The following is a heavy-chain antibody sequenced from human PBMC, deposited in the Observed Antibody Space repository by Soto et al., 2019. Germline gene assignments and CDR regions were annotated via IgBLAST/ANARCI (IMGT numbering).Heavy chain of an antibody. V-gene: IGHV3-11*06. CDR2: VGRSGTYT. Sequence: QVQLVESGGGLVKPGGSLRLSCAASGFTFSDYYMSWIRQAPGKGLEWVSYVGRSGTYTNYADSVKGRFTISRDNAKNPLYLEMNSLRAEDTAVYYCATYYYDSSGYYYFAYWGQGTLVTVSS. D-gene: IGHD3-22*01. CDR3: ATYYYDSSGYYYFAY. CDR1: GFTFSDYY. J-gene: IGHJ4*02.